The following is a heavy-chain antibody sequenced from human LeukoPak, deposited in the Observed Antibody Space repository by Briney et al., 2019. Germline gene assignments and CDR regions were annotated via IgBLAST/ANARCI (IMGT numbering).Heavy chain of an antibody. Sequence: GGSLRLSCAASGFTFSSYSMNWVRQAPGKGLEWVSLISGDGGSTYYADSVKGRFTISRDNSKNSLYLQMNSLRTEDTALYYCAAPTTGDYWGQGTLVTVSS. J-gene: IGHJ4*02. CDR2: ISGDGGST. CDR1: GFTFSSYS. CDR3: AAPTTGDY. D-gene: IGHD4-17*01. V-gene: IGHV3-43*02.